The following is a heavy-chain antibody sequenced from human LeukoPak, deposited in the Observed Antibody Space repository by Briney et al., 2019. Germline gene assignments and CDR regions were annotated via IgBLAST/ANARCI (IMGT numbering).Heavy chain of an antibody. V-gene: IGHV3-23*01. D-gene: IGHD3-10*01. J-gene: IGHJ4*02. CDR3: AKLFGDYGDDY. CDR1: GLTFSRHT. CDR2: MSGGGTT. Sequence: PGGSLRLSCAASGLTFSRHTMSWVRQAPGKGLEWVSAMSGGGTTYYADSVKGRFTISRDSSKNTLYLQMNSLGAEDTAIYYCAKLFGDYGDDYWGQGTLVTVSS.